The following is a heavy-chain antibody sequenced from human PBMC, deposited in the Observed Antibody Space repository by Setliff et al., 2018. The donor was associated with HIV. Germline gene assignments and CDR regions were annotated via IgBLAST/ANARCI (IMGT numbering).Heavy chain of an antibody. J-gene: IGHJ6*03. V-gene: IGHV4-31*03. CDR1: GGSISTGGYY. Sequence: PSETLSLTCTVSGGSISTGGYYWSWIRQHPGKGLEWIGYIYNSGGTYYNPSLKSRITMSIDTSKNQFSLKLNSVTAADMASYYCAKGAGGGTYVSDYYYMDVWGKGTTVTVSS. D-gene: IGHD1-26*01. CDR2: IYNSGGT. CDR3: AKGAGGGTYVSDYYYMDV.